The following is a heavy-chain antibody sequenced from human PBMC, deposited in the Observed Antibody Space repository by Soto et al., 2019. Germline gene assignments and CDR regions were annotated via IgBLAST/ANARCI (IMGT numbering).Heavy chain of an antibody. CDR3: ASFDSSGYSFPY. CDR1: GFTFSSYS. Sequence: PGGSLRLSCAASGFTFSSYSMNWVRQAPGKGLEWVSSISSSSSYIYYADSVKGRFTISRDNAKNSLYLQMNSLRAEDTAVYYCASFDSSGYSFPYWDQGTLVTVSS. CDR2: ISSSSSYI. J-gene: IGHJ4*02. D-gene: IGHD3-22*01. V-gene: IGHV3-21*01.